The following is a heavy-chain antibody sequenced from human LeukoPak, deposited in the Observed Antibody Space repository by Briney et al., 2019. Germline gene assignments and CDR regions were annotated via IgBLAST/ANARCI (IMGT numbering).Heavy chain of an antibody. D-gene: IGHD6-13*01. J-gene: IGHJ4*02. CDR1: GGSFSGYY. Sequence: SETLSLTCAVYGGSFSGYYWSWIRQPPGKWLEWIGEINHSGSTNYNPSLKSRVTMSVDTSKNQFSLNLQSVTPEDTAVYYCARNLIPEQLVVNFWGQGTLVTVSS. V-gene: IGHV4-34*01. CDR3: ARNLIPEQLVVNF. CDR2: INHSGST.